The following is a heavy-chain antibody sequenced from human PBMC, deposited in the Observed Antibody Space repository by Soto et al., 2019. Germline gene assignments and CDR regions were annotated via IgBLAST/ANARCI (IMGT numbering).Heavy chain of an antibody. Sequence: TLSLTWTFSGVSISSGDYYWSSIRQPPGKGLEWIGDIYYRGSTYYNPPLKSRVTISVDTSKNQFSLQLSSVTAADTAVYYCVSNMARFSDSSGYTAADAMDAWGQG. J-gene: IGHJ6*02. D-gene: IGHD3-22*01. CDR3: VSNMARFSDSSGYTAADAMDA. CDR1: GVSISSGDYY. V-gene: IGHV4-31*02. CDR2: IYYRGST.